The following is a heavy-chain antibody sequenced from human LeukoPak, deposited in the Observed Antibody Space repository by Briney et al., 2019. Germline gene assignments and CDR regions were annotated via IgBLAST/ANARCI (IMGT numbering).Heavy chain of an antibody. D-gene: IGHD1-1*01. V-gene: IGHV4-34*01. Sequence: SETLSLTCTVSGGSISSYYWSWIRQPPGKGLEWIGEINHSGSTNYNPSLKSRVTISVDTSKNQFSLKLSSVTAADTAVYYCARGRREGKLNWFDPWGQGTLVTVSS. J-gene: IGHJ5*02. CDR2: INHSGST. CDR1: GGSISSYY. CDR3: ARGRREGKLNWFDP.